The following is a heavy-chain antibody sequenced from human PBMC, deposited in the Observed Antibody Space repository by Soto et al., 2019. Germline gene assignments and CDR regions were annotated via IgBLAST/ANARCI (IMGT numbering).Heavy chain of an antibody. J-gene: IGHJ6*03. Sequence: SQTLSLTCAISGDSVSSNSAAWNWIRQSPSRGLEWLGRTYYRSKWYNDYAVSVKGRITINPDTSKNQFSLQLNSVTPEDTAVYYCARAVGYCSGGSCYGGVYYYYMDVWGKGTTVTVSS. V-gene: IGHV6-1*01. CDR2: TYYRSKWYN. D-gene: IGHD2-15*01. CDR1: GDSVSSNSAA. CDR3: ARAVGYCSGGSCYGGVYYYYMDV.